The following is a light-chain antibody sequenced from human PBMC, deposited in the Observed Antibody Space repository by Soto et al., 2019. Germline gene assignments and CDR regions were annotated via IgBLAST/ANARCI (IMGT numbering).Light chain of an antibody. CDR3: QSYDSSPSGSRV. Sequence: QSVVTQPPSVSGAPGQRVTISCTGSRTNIGAGYNVQWYQQVPGTAPKLLIYANNNRPSGVPDRFSGSKSGTSASLAITGLQAEDEADYYCQSYDSSPSGSRVFGGGTKLTVL. V-gene: IGLV1-40*01. J-gene: IGLJ2*01. CDR2: ANN. CDR1: RTNIGAGYN.